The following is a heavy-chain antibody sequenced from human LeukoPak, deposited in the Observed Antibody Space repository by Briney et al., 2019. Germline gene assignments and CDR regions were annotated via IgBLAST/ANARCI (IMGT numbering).Heavy chain of an antibody. D-gene: IGHD6-13*01. J-gene: IGHJ4*02. CDR2: ISGSGGRT. CDR3: AILPGYSSGWYEVNY. V-gene: IGHV3-23*01. Sequence: GGSLRLSCAASVFTFSSYAMSWVRQAPGKGLEWVSGISGSGGRTYYVDSLKGRFTISRDNSRNTLYLHMNSPRAADTAVYYCAILPGYSSGWYEVNYWGQGTLVTVSS. CDR1: VFTFSSYA.